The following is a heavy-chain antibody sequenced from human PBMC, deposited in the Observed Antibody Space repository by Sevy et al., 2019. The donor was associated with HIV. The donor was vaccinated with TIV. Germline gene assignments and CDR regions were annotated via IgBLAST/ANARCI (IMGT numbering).Heavy chain of an antibody. V-gene: IGHV3-23*01. CDR1: GFRFSGYT. J-gene: IGHJ4*02. CDR2: IRGSGSTT. CDR3: AKTDYGDYGYYFDF. D-gene: IGHD4-17*01. Sequence: GGSLRLSCAAAGFRFSGYTMNWVRQAPGKGPEWVSGIRGSGSTTNYADTVKGRFTISRDNSKNTVYLHMNSLRAEDTAIYFCAKTDYGDYGYYFDFWGQGTLVTVSS.